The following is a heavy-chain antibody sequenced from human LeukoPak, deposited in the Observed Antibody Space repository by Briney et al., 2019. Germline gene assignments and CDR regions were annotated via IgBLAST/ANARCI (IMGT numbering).Heavy chain of an antibody. D-gene: IGHD3-3*02. CDR2: ISSSSSTI. Sequence: GGSLRLSCAASGFTFSSYSMNWVRQAPGKGLGWVSYISSSSSTIYYADSVKGRFTISRDNAKNSLYLQMNSLRAEDTAVYYCARAASFFGMDVWGQGTTVTVSS. CDR1: GFTFSSYS. CDR3: ARAASFFGMDV. J-gene: IGHJ6*02. V-gene: IGHV3-48*04.